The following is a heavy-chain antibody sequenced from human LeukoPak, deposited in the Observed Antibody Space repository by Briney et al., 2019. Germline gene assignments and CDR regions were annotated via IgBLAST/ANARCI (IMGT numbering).Heavy chain of an antibody. Sequence: SETLSLTCAVSGYSISSGYYWGWIRQPPGKGLEWIGSIYHSGSTYYNPSLKSRVTISVDTSKNQFSLKLSSVTAADTAVYYCARDLIAAAIDYWGQGTLVTVSS. CDR1: GYSISSGYY. CDR2: IYHSGST. CDR3: ARDLIAAAIDY. D-gene: IGHD6-13*01. V-gene: IGHV4-38-2*02. J-gene: IGHJ4*02.